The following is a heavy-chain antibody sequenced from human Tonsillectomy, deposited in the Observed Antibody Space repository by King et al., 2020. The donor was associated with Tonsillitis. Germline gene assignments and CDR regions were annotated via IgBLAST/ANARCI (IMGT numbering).Heavy chain of an antibody. J-gene: IGHJ4*02. D-gene: IGHD5-12*01. CDR2: IYYSGST. CDR3: ARHSHRPVGYDVNDY. V-gene: IGHV4-39*07. Sequence: QLQLQESGPGLVKPSETLSLTCTVSGGSISSSSYYWGWIRQPPGKGLEWIGSIYYSGSTYYNPSLKSRVTISVDTSKNQFSLKLRSVPAADKAVYYCARHSHRPVGYDVNDYWGQGTLVTVSS. CDR1: GGSISSSSYY.